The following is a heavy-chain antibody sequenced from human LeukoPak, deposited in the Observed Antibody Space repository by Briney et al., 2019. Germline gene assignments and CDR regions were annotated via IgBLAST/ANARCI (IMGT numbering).Heavy chain of an antibody. Sequence: SVKVSSKTYGGTFNNSAISWERQAPGQGLGWLGGIMPLFGTAGYAQKFQGRVTITKDESTRTVYLELTSLTSDDTAVYDCARDVHGDYGSGWFDPWGQGTLVSVSS. V-gene: IGHV1-69*05. CDR2: IMPLFGTA. J-gene: IGHJ5*02. CDR1: GGTFNNSA. D-gene: IGHD4-17*01. CDR3: ARDVHGDYGSGWFDP.